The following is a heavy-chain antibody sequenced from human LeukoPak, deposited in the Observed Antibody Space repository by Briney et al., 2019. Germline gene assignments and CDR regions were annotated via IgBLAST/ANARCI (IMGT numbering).Heavy chain of an antibody. D-gene: IGHD1-26*01. CDR1: GFTFSSYA. Sequence: GGSMRLSCAASGFTFSSYAMSWVRQAPGKGLEWVSAISGSGGSTYYADSVKGRFTISRDNSKNTLYLQMNSLRAEDTAVYYCAKSYRSSGSYYVKPIPFYWGQGTLVTVSS. J-gene: IGHJ4*02. V-gene: IGHV3-23*01. CDR2: ISGSGGST. CDR3: AKSYRSSGSYYVKPIPFY.